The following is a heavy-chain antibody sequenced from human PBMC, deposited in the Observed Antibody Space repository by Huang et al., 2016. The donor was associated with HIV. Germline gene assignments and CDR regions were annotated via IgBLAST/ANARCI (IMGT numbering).Heavy chain of an antibody. Sequence: QVQLVQSGAAVKKSGSSVKVSCTASGGTFSSFGITWGRQAPGQGGEEMGVIIHILGTTNDAQKFQGRGTITADDVTSTAHRELSRLRSGDTAVYYCVRECEYTSSDYAFDIWGQGTMVTVSS. CDR3: VRECEYTSSDYAFDI. V-gene: IGHV1-69*01. J-gene: IGHJ3*02. CDR1: GGTFSSFG. D-gene: IGHD1-26*01. CDR2: IIHILGTT.